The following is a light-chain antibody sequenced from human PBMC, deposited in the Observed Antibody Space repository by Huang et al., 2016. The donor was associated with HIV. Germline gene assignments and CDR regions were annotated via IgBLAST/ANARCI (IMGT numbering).Light chain of an antibody. Sequence: EIVLTQSQGTLSLSPGARATLTCRASQSVYKNYLAWYKQNPGQAPRPLIYGAASRATVISDRFSGSVSGTDFTLTISGLEPEDSAVYYCQQYGTSPLTFGGGTKVEIK. J-gene: IGKJ4*01. CDR2: GAA. CDR3: QQYGTSPLT. V-gene: IGKV3-20*01. CDR1: QSVYKNY.